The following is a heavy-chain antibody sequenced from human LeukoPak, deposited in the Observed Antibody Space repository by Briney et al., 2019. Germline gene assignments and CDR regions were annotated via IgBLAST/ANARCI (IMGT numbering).Heavy chain of an antibody. J-gene: IGHJ4*02. Sequence: PSETLSLTCTVSGGSISSYYWSWIRQPPGKGLEWIGYIYHSGSTYYNPSLKSRVTISVDRSKNQFSLKLSSVTAADTAVYYCARRDGCNPRGSSFDYWGQEPLVTVSS. V-gene: IGHV4-59*12. CDR3: ARRDGCNPRGSSFDY. D-gene: IGHD1-14*01. CDR2: IYHSGST. CDR1: GGSISSYY.